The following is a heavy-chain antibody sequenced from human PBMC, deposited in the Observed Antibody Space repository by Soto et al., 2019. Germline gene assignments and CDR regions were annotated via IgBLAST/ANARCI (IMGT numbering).Heavy chain of an antibody. CDR3: ARDLYYGSGGYRWFDP. CDR2: ISGYNGKT. CDR1: GYTFTTYG. V-gene: IGHV1-18*04. J-gene: IGHJ5*02. D-gene: IGHD3-16*02. Sequence: QVRLVQSGAEVKKPGASVKVSCKASGYTFTTYGMAWVRQAPGQGLEWMGWISGYNGKTSYAQKFQGRVTMTTDTSTTTAYMELRSLRSDDTAVYYCARDLYYGSGGYRWFDPWGQGTLDTVSS.